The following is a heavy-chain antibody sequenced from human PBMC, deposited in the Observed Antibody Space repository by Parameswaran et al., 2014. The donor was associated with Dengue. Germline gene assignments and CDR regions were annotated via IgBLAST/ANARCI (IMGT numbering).Heavy chain of an antibody. V-gene: IGHV4-34*01. Sequence: PGKGLEWIGEINHSGSTNYNPSLKSRVTISVDTSKNQFSLKLSSVTAADTAVYYCARGGHIVVVPAAIYGWFDPWGQGTLVTVSS. D-gene: IGHD2-2*01. CDR3: ARGGHIVVVPAAIYGWFDP. CDR2: INHSGST. J-gene: IGHJ5*02.